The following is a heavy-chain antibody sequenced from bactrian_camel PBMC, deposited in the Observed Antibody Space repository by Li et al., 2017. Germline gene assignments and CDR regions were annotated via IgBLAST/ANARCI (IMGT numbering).Heavy chain of an antibody. CDR3: VSASSP. J-gene: IGHJ4*01. CDR2: ISGGEGNT. Sequence: DVQLVESGGGLVQPGGSLRLSCAASGFTFSRYGMTWVRQGPGKGLEWVSGISGGEGNTYYVDAVKGRFFASRDNAKNTHYLQMGSLKFEDTAMYYCVSASSPWGQGTQVTVS. V-gene: IGHV3S40*01. CDR1: GFTFSRYG.